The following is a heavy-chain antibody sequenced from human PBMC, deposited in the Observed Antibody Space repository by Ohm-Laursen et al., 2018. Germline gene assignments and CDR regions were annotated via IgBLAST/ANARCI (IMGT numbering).Heavy chain of an antibody. Sequence: SLRLSCTAAGFTFSSYGKNWVRQAPGKGLEWVSYISSSSSTIYSADSVKGRFTISRDNGKNSLYLQMNSLRAEDTAVYYCVRDVRGYTYYFDSWGQGTLVTVSS. CDR2: ISSSSSTI. CDR3: VRDVRGYTYYFDS. D-gene: IGHD3-22*01. J-gene: IGHJ4*02. V-gene: IGHV3-48*01. CDR1: GFTFSSYG.